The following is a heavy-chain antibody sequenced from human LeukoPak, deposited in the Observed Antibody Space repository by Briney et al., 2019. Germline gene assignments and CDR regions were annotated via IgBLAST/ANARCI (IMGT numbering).Heavy chain of an antibody. D-gene: IGHD4-17*01. CDR1: GGSISSYY. V-gene: IGHV4-59*12. CDR3: ASSDGDYPEPVDY. Sequence: PSETLSLTCTVSGGSISSYYWSWIRQPPGKGLEWIGYIYYSGSTNYNPSLKSRVTISVDTSKNQFSLKLSSVTAADTAVYYCASSDGDYPEPVDYWGQGTLVTVSS. J-gene: IGHJ4*02. CDR2: IYYSGST.